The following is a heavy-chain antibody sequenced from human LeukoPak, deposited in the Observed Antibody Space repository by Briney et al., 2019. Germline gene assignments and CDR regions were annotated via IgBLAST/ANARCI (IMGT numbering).Heavy chain of an antibody. D-gene: IGHD4-17*01. CDR3: ARQIYGDLYYFDY. Sequence: SGTLSLTCAVSGGSISSSNWWSWVRQPPGKGLEWIGEIYHSGSTNYNPSLKSRVTMSVDTSKNQFSLRLSSVTAADTAVYYCARQIYGDLYYFDYWGQGTLVTVSS. J-gene: IGHJ4*02. CDR2: IYHSGST. V-gene: IGHV4-4*02. CDR1: GGSISSSNW.